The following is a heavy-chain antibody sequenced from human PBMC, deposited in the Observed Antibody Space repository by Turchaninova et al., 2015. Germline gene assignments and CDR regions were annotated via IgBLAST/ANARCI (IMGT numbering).Heavy chain of an antibody. Sequence: QVTLKESGPALVKPTQTLTLTCTFSGFSLSTSGLRVRWIRQPPGKALEWRARIDWDDDRFYSTVLKTRLTISKDTSKNQVVLTMTNMDPVDTATYFCARLGNYYNFDSWGQGTLVTVST. D-gene: IGHD3-10*01. CDR1: GFSLSTSGLR. CDR3: ARLGNYYNFDS. CDR2: IDWDDDR. V-gene: IGHV2-70*04. J-gene: IGHJ4*02.